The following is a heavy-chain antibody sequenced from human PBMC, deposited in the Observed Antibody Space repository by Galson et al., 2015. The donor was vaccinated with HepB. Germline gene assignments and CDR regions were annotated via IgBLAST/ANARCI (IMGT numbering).Heavy chain of an antibody. J-gene: IGHJ4*02. CDR3: ARGQGSYYDSSGYYPGREPDY. V-gene: IGHV1-8*01. D-gene: IGHD3-22*01. CDR1: GYTFTSYD. Sequence: SVKVSCKASGYTFTSYDINWVRQATGQGLEWMGWMNPNSGNTGYAQKFQGRVTMTRNTSISTAYMELSSLRSEDTAVYYCARGQGSYYDSSGYYPGREPDYWGQGTLVTVSS. CDR2: MNPNSGNT.